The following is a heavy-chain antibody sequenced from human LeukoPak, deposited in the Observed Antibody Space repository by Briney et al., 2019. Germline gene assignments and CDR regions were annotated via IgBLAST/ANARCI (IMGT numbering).Heavy chain of an antibody. D-gene: IGHD3-3*01. V-gene: IGHV3-7*01. J-gene: IGHJ5*02. CDR2: LRPDGRDK. CDR1: GFTFGYYG. Sequence: GGSWRLSWAASGFTFGYYGMPWFRQAPGKGQDWVANLRPDGRDKYYADSVKGRFTISRDNAKNSLYLQMNGLRADDTAIYYCARDAYDDASESWGQGTLVTVSS. CDR3: ARDAYDDASES.